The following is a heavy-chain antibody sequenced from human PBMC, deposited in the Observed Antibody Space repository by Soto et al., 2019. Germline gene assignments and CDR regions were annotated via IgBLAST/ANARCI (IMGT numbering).Heavy chain of an antibody. CDR1: GYTFTDYA. CDR2: INGGNGNT. D-gene: IGHD3-16*02. V-gene: IGHV1-3*01. CDR3: SRDPLVGVIAFDI. Sequence: QVQLVQSGAEVKKPGASVKVSCKASGYTFTDYAMNWVRQAPGQGLEWMGWINGGNGNTKYSQKFQGRFTITMDTSATTAFMELSSLTSVDTAVYYCSRDPLVGVIAFDIWGQGTMVTVSS. J-gene: IGHJ3*02.